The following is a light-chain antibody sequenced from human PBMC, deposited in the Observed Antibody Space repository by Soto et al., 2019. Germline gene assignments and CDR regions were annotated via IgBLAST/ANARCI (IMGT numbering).Light chain of an antibody. V-gene: IGKV3-20*01. CDR1: ETVTSRY. J-gene: IGKJ5*01. CDR3: HRYGYGSDS. Sequence: EILLTQSPGTLSLSPGERATLSCRASETVTSRYLAWYQQKRVQAPRLLIYAASSRATGIPDRFGGSGSGTDFTLTISRLEPEDAAVYYCHRYGYGSDSFGQGTRLEIK. CDR2: AAS.